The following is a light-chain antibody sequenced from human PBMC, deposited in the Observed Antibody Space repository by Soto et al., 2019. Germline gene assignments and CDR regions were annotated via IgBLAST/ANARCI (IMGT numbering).Light chain of an antibody. CDR1: QTVSSY. Sequence: DIQMTQSPSSLSASVGDRVNITCLASQTVSSYLNWYQQKPGTVPKLLIYATFNLQSGVPSRFSGRGFGTDFTLTISSLQPEDFATYYCQQSFTTPSFGQGTRLEIK. J-gene: IGKJ5*01. CDR3: QQSFTTPS. CDR2: ATF. V-gene: IGKV1-39*01.